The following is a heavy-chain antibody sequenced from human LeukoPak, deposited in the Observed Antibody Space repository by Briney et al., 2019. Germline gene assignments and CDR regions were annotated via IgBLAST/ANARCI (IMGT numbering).Heavy chain of an antibody. J-gene: IGHJ4*02. CDR1: GFTFGDYA. CDR2: ISSNGGST. D-gene: IGHD2-15*01. V-gene: IGHV3-64D*06. CDR3: VKGTMAGRRGGY. Sequence: GGSLRLSCTASGFTFGDYAMSWVGQAPGKGLEYVSAISSNGGSTYYAGSVKGRFTISRDNSKNTLYLQMSSLRAEDTAVYYCVKGTMAGRRGGYWGQGTLVTVSS.